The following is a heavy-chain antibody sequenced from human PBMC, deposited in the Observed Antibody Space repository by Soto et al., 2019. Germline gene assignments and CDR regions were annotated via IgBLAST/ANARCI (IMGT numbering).Heavy chain of an antibody. J-gene: IGHJ6*04. D-gene: IGHD2-8*01. CDR2: IYYSGST. CDR3: ARDIMGTNYYYYGMDV. Sequence: SEPLSLTSTVSDGSISSYYWRCILQTPRKGLEWIGYIYYSGSTNYNPSLKSRVTISVDTSKNQFSLKLSSVTAADTAVFYCARDIMGTNYYYYGMDVWCKGTTVTV. CDR1: DGSISSYY. V-gene: IGHV4-59*01.